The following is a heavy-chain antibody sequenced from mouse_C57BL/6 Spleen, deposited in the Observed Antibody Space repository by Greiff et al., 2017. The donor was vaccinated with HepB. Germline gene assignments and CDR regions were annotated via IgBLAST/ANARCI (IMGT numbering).Heavy chain of an antibody. CDR2: ISYDGSN. J-gene: IGHJ4*01. CDR3: ARDGDYSNYDYAMDY. D-gene: IGHD2-5*01. V-gene: IGHV3-6*01. Sequence: EVQRVESGPGLVKPSQSLSLTCSVTGYSITSGYYWNWIRQFPGNKLEWMGYISYDGSNNYNPSLKNRIPITRDTSKNQFFLKLNSVTTEDTATYYCARDGDYSNYDYAMDYWGQGTSVTVSS. CDR1: GYSITSGYY.